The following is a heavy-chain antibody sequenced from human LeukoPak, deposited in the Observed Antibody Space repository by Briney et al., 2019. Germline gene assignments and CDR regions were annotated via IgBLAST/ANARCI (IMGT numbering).Heavy chain of an antibody. Sequence: ASVKVSCKASGGTFSSYAISWVRQAPGQGLEWMGGIIPIFGTANYAQKFQGRVTITADESTSTAYMELSSLRSEDTAVYYCAREGGRRDGYKGIDYWGQGTLVTVSS. CDR1: GGTFSSYA. CDR3: AREGGRRDGYKGIDY. V-gene: IGHV1-69*13. J-gene: IGHJ4*02. D-gene: IGHD5-24*01. CDR2: IIPIFGTA.